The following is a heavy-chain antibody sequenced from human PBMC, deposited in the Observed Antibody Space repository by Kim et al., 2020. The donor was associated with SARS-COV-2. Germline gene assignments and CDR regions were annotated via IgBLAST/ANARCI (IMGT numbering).Heavy chain of an antibody. D-gene: IGHD3-3*01. CDR2: ISGSGGST. CDR1: GFTFSSYA. Sequence: LSLTCAASGFTFSSYAMSWVRQAPGKGLEWVSAISGSGGSTYYADSVKGRFTISRDNSKNTLYLQMNSLRAEDTAVYYCAPRITIFGVVIEGLDYWGQGTLVTVSS. V-gene: IGHV3-23*01. CDR3: APRITIFGVVIEGLDY. J-gene: IGHJ4*02.